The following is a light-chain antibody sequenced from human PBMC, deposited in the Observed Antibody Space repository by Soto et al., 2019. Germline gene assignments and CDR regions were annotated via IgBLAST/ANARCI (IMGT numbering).Light chain of an antibody. V-gene: IGKV3-20*01. Sequence: EIVLTPSPGTLSLSPVERGTLSCRASQTVSGSYVAWYQQKPGQAPRLLIYGASSRATGIPDRFSGSGSGTDFSLTISRLEPEDFAVYYCQHYDSLRWTFGLGTKVDIK. CDR1: QTVSGSY. J-gene: IGKJ1*01. CDR2: GAS. CDR3: QHYDSLRWT.